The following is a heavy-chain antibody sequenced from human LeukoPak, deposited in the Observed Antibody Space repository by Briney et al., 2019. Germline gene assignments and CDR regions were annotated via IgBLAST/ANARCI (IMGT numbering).Heavy chain of an antibody. V-gene: IGHV3-49*04. CDR2: IRSKAYGGTT. Sequence: GGSLRLSCTASGFTFGDYAMSWVRQAPGKGLEWVGFIRSKAYGGTTEYAASVKGRFTISRDDSKSIAYLQMNSLKTEDTAVYYCTRDRGLRYFDCLFCWGQGTLVTVSS. J-gene: IGHJ4*02. CDR1: GFTFGDYA. D-gene: IGHD3-9*01. CDR3: TRDRGLRYFDCLFC.